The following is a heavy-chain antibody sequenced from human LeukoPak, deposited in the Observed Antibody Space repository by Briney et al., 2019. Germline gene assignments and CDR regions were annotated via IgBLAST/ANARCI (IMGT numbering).Heavy chain of an antibody. V-gene: IGHV3-48*03. CDR3: ASYSYYYDSSGSYYGMDV. Sequence: PGGSLRLSCAASGFTFSSYEMNWVRQAPGKGLEWVSYISSSGSTIYYADSVKGRFTISRDNAKNSLYLQMNSLRAEDTAVCYCASYSYYYDSSGSYYGMDVWGQGTTVTVSS. D-gene: IGHD3-22*01. CDR2: ISSSGSTI. J-gene: IGHJ6*02. CDR1: GFTFSSYE.